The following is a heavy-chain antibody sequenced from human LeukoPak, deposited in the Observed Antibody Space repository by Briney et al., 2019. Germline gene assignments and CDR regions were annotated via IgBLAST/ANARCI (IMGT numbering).Heavy chain of an antibody. CDR3: ARHRYYYRSGSYYGAPYYMDV. D-gene: IGHD3-10*01. J-gene: IGHJ6*03. CDR2: IYYSRST. V-gene: IGHV4-39*01. CDR1: GGSISSSSYY. Sequence: PSESLSLTCTVSGGSISSSSYYWGWIRQPPGKGLEWFGSIYYSRSTYSNPSLKSRATISVDTSQNQFSLKLRSVTAADTAVYYCARHRYYYRSGSYYGAPYYMDVWGKGTTVTISS.